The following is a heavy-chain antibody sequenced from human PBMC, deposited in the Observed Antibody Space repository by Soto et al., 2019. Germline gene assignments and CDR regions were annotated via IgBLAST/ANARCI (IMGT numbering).Heavy chain of an antibody. V-gene: IGHV4-30-2*01. J-gene: IGHJ5*02. CDR3: ARAVAPYLGTWFDP. CDR1: GGSISSGNSYA. CDR2: ISHTGRT. D-gene: IGHD3-16*01. Sequence: QLQLQESGSGLVKPSQTLSLTCAVSGGSISSGNSYAWSWIRQPPGKGLEWIASISHTGRTSYNPSLKGRVTMSVDKTKNHFALKLSSATAADMAVYYCARAVAPYLGTWFDPWGQGSLVIVSS.